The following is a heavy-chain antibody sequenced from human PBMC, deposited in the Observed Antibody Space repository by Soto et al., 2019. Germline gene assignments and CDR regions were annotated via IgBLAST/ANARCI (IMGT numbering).Heavy chain of an antibody. Sequence: ASVKVSCKASGYTFTGYYMHWVRQAPGQGLEWMGWINPNSGGTNYAQKFQGWVTMTRDTSISTAYMELSRLRSDDPAVYYCARGGATSFGVVHYYYYGMDVGGQGTTVTVSS. CDR3: ARGGATSFGVVHYYYYGMDV. D-gene: IGHD3-3*01. J-gene: IGHJ6*02. CDR1: GYTFTGYY. CDR2: INPNSGGT. V-gene: IGHV1-2*04.